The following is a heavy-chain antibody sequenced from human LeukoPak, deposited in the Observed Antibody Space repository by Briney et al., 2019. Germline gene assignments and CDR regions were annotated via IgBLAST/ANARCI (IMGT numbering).Heavy chain of an antibody. D-gene: IGHD6-13*01. CDR2: ISSSSSYT. J-gene: IGHJ3*02. V-gene: IGHV3-11*05. CDR3: ARASQQLVLFDI. CDR1: GFTFSDYY. Sequence: GGSLRLSCAASGFTFSDYYMSWIRQAPGKGLEWVSYISSSSSYTNYADSVKGRFTISGDNAKNSLYLQMNSLRAEDTAVYYCARASQQLVLFDIWGQGTMVTVSS.